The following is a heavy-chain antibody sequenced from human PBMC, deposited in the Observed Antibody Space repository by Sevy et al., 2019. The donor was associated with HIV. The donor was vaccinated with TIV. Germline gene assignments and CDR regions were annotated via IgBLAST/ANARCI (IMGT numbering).Heavy chain of an antibody. J-gene: IGHJ4*02. V-gene: IGHV3-30*18. D-gene: IGHD2-21*01. Sequence: GGSLRLSCAAPGFTFSRYVMHWVRQAPGKGLEWLAVLSYDGSDESYADSVRGRFTISRDNSKNTLFLQMNSLRAEDTAVYYCAKRDLNHQFLLDYWGQGTLVTVSS. CDR2: LSYDGSDE. CDR3: AKRDLNHQFLLDY. CDR1: GFTFSRYV.